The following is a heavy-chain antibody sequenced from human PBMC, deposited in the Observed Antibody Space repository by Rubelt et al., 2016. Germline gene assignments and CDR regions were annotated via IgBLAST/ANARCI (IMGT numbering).Heavy chain of an antibody. CDR1: GGSFSGYY. CDR2: IYFYGST. CDR3: AREVDWYIDY. D-gene: IGHD3-9*01. J-gene: IGHJ4*02. V-gene: IGHV4-34*01. Sequence: QVQLQQWGAGLLKPSETLSLTCAVYGGSFSGYYWSWIRQPPGKGLEWIGDIYFYGSTNYNPSLKSRVTISVDTSKNQFSLKLSSVTAADTAVYYCAREVDWYIDYWGQGTLVTVSS.